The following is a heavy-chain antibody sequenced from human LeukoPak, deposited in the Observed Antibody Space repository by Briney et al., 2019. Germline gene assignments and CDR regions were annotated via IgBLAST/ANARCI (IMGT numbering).Heavy chain of an antibody. Sequence: ASVKVSCKASGYTFTSYGISWVQQAPGQGLEWMGWISAYNGYTNYAQKLQGRVTMTRDTSTSTAYMELRSLRSDDTAVYYCAREKPFVYAFDIWGQGTMVTVSS. D-gene: IGHD2-15*01. J-gene: IGHJ3*02. CDR1: GYTFTSYG. CDR2: ISAYNGYT. V-gene: IGHV1-18*01. CDR3: AREKPFVYAFDI.